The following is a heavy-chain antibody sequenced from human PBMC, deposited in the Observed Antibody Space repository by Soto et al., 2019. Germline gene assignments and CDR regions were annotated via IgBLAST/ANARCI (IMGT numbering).Heavy chain of an antibody. Sequence: HPGGSLRLSCAASGFTFSSYAMHWVRQAPGKGLEWVAVISYDGSNKYYADSVKGRFTISRDNSKNTLSLQMNSLRAEDTAVYYCAREGPYYFDYWGQGTLVTVSS. CDR3: AREGPYYFDY. J-gene: IGHJ4*02. CDR2: ISYDGSNK. V-gene: IGHV3-30-3*01. CDR1: GFTFSSYA.